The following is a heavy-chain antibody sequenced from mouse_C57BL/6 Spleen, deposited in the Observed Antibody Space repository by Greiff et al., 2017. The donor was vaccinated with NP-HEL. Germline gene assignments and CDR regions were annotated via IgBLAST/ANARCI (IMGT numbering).Heavy chain of an antibody. V-gene: IGHV5-4*01. CDR3: ARDSGDYYGSSFAY. CDR1: GFTFSSYA. Sequence: EVKVEESGGGLVKPGGSLKLSCAASGFTFSSYAMSWVRQTPEKRLEWVATISDGGSYTYYPDNVKGRFTISRDNAKNNLYLQMSHLKSEDTAMYYCARDSGDYYGSSFAYWGQGTLVTVSA. J-gene: IGHJ3*01. D-gene: IGHD1-1*01. CDR2: ISDGGSYT.